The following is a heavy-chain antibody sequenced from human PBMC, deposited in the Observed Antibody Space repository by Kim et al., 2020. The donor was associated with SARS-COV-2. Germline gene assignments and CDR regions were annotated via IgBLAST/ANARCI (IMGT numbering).Heavy chain of an antibody. J-gene: IGHJ6*04. Sequence: GGSLRLSCAASGFTFDDYAMHWVRQAPGKGLEWVSGISWNSGSIGYADSVKGRFTISRDNAKNSLYLQMNSLRAEDTALYYCAKDSFSEYVWGKGTTVTVSS. CDR3: AKDSFSEYV. CDR2: ISWNSGSI. CDR1: GFTFDDYA. V-gene: IGHV3-9*01.